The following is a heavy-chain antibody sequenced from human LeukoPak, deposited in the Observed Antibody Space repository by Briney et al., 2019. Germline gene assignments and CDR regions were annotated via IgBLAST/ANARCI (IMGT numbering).Heavy chain of an antibody. CDR3: AKGGYYYYYMDV. CDR2: IGRSGGDK. CDR1: GFTFSSYA. D-gene: IGHD3-16*01. J-gene: IGHJ6*03. Sequence: GGSLRLSCAASGFTFSSYAMSWIRQSPGKGLEWLSHIGRSGGDKNYADSVKGRFTISRDNAENSLFLQMNSLRIEDTAIYYCAKGGYYYYYMDVWGKGTTVTVSS. V-gene: IGHV3-11*01.